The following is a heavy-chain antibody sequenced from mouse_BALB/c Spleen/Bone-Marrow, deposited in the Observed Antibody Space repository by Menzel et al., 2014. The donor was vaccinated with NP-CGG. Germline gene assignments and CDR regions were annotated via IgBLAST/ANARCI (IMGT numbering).Heavy chain of an antibody. D-gene: IGHD2-1*01. CDR2: IYPGDGDT. CDR3: ARRVYGNYWYFDV. V-gene: IGHV1-80*01. J-gene: IGHJ1*01. CDR1: GYAFSSYW. Sequence: LEESGAELVRPGSSVKISCKASGYAFSSYWMNWVKQRPGQGLEWIGQIYPGDGDTNCNGKFKGKATLTADKSSSTAYMQLSSLTSEDSAVYFCARRVYGNYWYFDVWGAGTTVTVSS.